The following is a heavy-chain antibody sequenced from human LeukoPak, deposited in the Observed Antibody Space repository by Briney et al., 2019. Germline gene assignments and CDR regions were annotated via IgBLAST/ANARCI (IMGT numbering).Heavy chain of an antibody. CDR3: TRDRLKFDW. CDR2: ISSSSSTI. V-gene: IGHV3-48*02. D-gene: IGHD2-21*02. J-gene: IGHJ4*02. Sequence: GGSLRLSCAVSGFTFRGAAMNWVRQAPGKGLEWVSYISSSSSTIYYADSVKGRFTISRDNAKNSLYLQMNSLRDEDTAVYYCTRDRLKFDWWGQGTLVTVSS. CDR1: GFTFRGAA.